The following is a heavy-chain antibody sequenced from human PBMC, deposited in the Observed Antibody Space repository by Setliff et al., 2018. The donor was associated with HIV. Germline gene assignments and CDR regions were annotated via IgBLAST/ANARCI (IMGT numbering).Heavy chain of an antibody. CDR2: MNPNSGNR. J-gene: IGHJ4*02. Sequence: GASVKVSCKTSGYTFTSYDINWVRQATGQGLEWMGWMNPNSGNRGYAQKFQGRVTISRNTSISTAYMELSGLRSEDTAVYYCAKRTTYSGGVLDFWGQGTLVTVS. V-gene: IGHV1-8*03. CDR1: GYTFTSYD. CDR3: AKRTTYSGGVLDF. D-gene: IGHD2-15*01.